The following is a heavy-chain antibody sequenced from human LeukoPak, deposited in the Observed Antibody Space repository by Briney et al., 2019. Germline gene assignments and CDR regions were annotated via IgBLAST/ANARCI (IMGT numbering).Heavy chain of an antibody. V-gene: IGHV1-3*01. CDR1: GYTFTSYA. D-gene: IGHD3-10*01. J-gene: IGHJ4*02. CDR2: INAGNGNT. Sequence: ASVKVSCKASGYTFTSYAMHWVRQAPGQRLEWMGWINAGNGNTKYSQKFQGRVTITRDTSASTAYMELSSLRSEDTAVYYCARDSGTRYEGFDYWGQGTLVTVSS. CDR3: ARDSGTRYEGFDY.